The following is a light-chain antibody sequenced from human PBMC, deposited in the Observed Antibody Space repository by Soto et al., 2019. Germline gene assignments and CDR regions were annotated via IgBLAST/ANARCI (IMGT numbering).Light chain of an antibody. CDR3: QSYDTSLSAWV. CDR2: GNN. CDR1: SSNIGAGYD. V-gene: IGLV1-40*01. Sequence: QSVLTQPPSVSGPPGQRVTISCTGSSSNIGAGYDVHWYQHLPGTAPKLLIYGNNNRPSGVPDRFSGSKSGTSASLAITGLQAEDEADYYCQSYDTSLSAWVFGGGTKLTVL. J-gene: IGLJ3*02.